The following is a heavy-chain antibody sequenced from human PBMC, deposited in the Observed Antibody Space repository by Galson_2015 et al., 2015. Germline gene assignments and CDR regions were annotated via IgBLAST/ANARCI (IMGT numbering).Heavy chain of an antibody. D-gene: IGHD5-12*01. V-gene: IGHV6-1*01. CDR2: TYYRSKWFN. Sequence: CAISGDSVSRNNGAWNWIRQSPSRGLEWLGRTYYRSKWFNDYAVSVKSRIIINADTSKNQISMQLNSVTPEDTAVYYCTGRGYSGYDWGYWGQGGLVTVSS. J-gene: IGHJ4*02. CDR3: TGRGYSGYDWGY. CDR1: GDSVSRNNGA.